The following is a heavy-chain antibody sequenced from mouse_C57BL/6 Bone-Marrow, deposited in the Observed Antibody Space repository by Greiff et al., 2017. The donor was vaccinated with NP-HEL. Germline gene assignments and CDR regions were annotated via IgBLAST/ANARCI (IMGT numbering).Heavy chain of an antibody. V-gene: IGHV5-16*02. D-gene: IGHD2-4*01. CDR1: GFTFSDYY. J-gene: IGHJ1*03. Sequence: EVKVVESEGGLVQPGSSMKLSCTASGFTFSDYYMAWVRQVPEKGLEWVANINYDGSSTYYLDSLKSRFIISRDNAKNILYLQMSSLKSEDTATYYCARRYDYDWYFDVWGTGTTVTVSS. CDR3: ARRYDYDWYFDV. CDR2: INYDGSST.